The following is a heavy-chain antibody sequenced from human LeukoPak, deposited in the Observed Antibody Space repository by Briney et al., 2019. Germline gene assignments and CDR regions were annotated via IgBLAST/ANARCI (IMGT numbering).Heavy chain of an antibody. CDR1: GYTFTGYY. CDR3: ARLSYDYVWGSYRYLADDAFDI. D-gene: IGHD3-16*02. J-gene: IGHJ3*02. Sequence: ASVKVSCKASGYTFTGYYMHWVRQAPGQGLEWMGWINPNSGGTNYAQKFQGRVTMTRDTSISTAYMELSRLRSDDTAVYYCARLSYDYVWGSYRYLADDAFDIWGQGTMVTVSS. CDR2: INPNSGGT. V-gene: IGHV1-2*02.